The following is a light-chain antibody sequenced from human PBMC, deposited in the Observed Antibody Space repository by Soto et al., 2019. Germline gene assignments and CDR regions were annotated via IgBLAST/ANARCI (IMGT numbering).Light chain of an antibody. CDR3: QQYENLPT. Sequence: IQLTQSPSSLSSSVGDRVTITCRASQGISSYLAWYQQKPGRAPKLLIYDASNLEAGVPSRFRGSGSGTDFTFTISRLQPEDIATYYCQQYENLPTFGQGTRLEIK. J-gene: IGKJ5*01. CDR2: DAS. CDR1: QGISSY. V-gene: IGKV1-33*01.